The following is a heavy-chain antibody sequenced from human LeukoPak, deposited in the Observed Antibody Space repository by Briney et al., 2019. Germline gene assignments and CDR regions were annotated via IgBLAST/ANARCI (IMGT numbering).Heavy chain of an antibody. Sequence: GGSLRLSCVASGFTFSSFAMSWVRQAPGKGLEWVSGISGGGGNTYHADSVKGRFTISRDNSKNTLYLQMNSLRAEDTAVYYCAKDLGSVVTPPSLDYWGQGTLVTVSS. V-gene: IGHV3-23*01. J-gene: IGHJ4*02. CDR1: GFTFSSFA. D-gene: IGHD4-23*01. CDR3: AKDLGSVVTPPSLDY. CDR2: ISGGGGNT.